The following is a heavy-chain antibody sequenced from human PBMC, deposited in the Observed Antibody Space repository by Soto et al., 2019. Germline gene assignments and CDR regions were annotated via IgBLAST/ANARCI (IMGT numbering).Heavy chain of an antibody. J-gene: IGHJ4*02. D-gene: IGHD6-19*01. CDR3: ARVFNSGWYLFDY. CDR2: IYYSGST. V-gene: IGHV4-59*01. CDR1: GGSLSSYY. Sequence: SETLSLTCTVSGGSLSSYYWSWIRQPPGKGLEWIGYIYYSGSTNQNHSLKSRVTISVDTSKNQFSLKLSSVTAADTAVYYCARVFNSGWYLFDYWGQGTLVTVSS.